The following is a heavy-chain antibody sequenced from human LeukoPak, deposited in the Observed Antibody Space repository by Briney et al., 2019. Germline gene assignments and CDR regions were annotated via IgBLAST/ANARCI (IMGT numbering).Heavy chain of an antibody. CDR1: GFTFSSYE. CDR3: ARGLGGSGSYYNEQSDFDY. Sequence: PGGSLRLSCAASGFTFSSYEMNWVRQAPGKGLEWASYISSSGSTIYYADSVKGRFTISRDNAKNSLYLQMNSLRAEDTAVYYCARGLGGSGSYYNEQSDFDYWGQGTLVTVSS. CDR2: ISSSGSTI. V-gene: IGHV3-48*03. D-gene: IGHD3-10*01. J-gene: IGHJ4*02.